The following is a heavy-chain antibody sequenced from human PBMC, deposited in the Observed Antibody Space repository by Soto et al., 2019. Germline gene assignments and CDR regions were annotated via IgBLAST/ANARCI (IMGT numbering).Heavy chain of an antibody. V-gene: IGHV3-21*06. J-gene: IGHJ5*02. CDR1: GFMFGSHT. D-gene: IGHD1-26*01. Sequence: EVQLVESGGGLVKPGGSLRLSCAASGFMFGSHTMKWVRQAPGKGLEWVASISSVSSYIYYADSVKGRFTISRDNAKDSLYLQMDSLRAEDMAVYFCAREVVGPTTNWFDPSGQGTLVTVSS. CDR2: ISSVSSYI. CDR3: AREVVGPTTNWFDP.